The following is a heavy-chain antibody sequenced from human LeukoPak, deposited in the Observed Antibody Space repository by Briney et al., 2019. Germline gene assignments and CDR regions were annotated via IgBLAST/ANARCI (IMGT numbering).Heavy chain of an antibody. D-gene: IGHD4-23*01. V-gene: IGHV5-51*01. CDR3: ASSIEYGGNSGPFDY. Sequence: GGSLEISGQGSGYNFTSYWIGWVRQVPGKGREGMGIIYPGDSDTRYSPSFQGEVTISADKSSSPSYLQWSSLKASDTAMYYCASSIEYGGNSGPFDYWGQGTLVTVSS. J-gene: IGHJ4*02. CDR1: GYNFTSYW. CDR2: IYPGDSDT.